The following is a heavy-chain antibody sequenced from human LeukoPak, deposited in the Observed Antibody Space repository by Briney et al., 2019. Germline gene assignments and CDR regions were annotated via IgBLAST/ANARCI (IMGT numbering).Heavy chain of an antibody. CDR2: INWNGGST. V-gene: IGHV3-20*04. CDR3: AGGDRNGWYFDY. J-gene: IGHJ4*02. D-gene: IGHD6-19*01. Sequence: PGGSLRLSCVVSGFTFSSYWMSWVRQAPGKGLEWVSGINWNGGSTGYADSVKGRFTISRDNAKNSLYLQMNSLRAEDTALYYCAGGDRNGWYFDYWGQGTLVTVSS. CDR1: GFTFSSYW.